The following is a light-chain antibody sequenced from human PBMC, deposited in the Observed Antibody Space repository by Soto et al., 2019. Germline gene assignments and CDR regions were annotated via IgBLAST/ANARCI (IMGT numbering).Light chain of an antibody. V-gene: IGKV3-15*01. CDR2: GAS. Sequence: EVVMTQSPATLSVSPAERATLSSSASQRVSSNFAWYKQTPGQATRLIIYGASSRATGIPVRFSGSGSGTEFTLTLSSLQSEDSAVYSCQQYNNWPLNFGQGTRL. CDR1: QRVSSN. J-gene: IGKJ5*01. CDR3: QQYNNWPLN.